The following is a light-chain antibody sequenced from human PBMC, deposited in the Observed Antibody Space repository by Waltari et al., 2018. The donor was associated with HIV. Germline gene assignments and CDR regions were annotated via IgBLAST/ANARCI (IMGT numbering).Light chain of an antibody. J-gene: IGLJ1*01. CDR3: YSTDSSGYLFV. Sequence: YELTQPPSVSVSPGQTARITCSGDALAKKYAYWYQQKSGQAPVLVIYEDTKRPSGIPDRFSGSSSGAMATLTISGAQLEDEGDYYCYSTDSSGYLFVFGTGTKVTVL. CDR2: EDT. V-gene: IGLV3-10*01. CDR1: ALAKKY.